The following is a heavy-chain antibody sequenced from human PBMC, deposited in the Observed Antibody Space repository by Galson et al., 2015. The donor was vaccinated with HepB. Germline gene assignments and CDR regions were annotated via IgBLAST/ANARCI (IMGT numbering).Heavy chain of an antibody. CDR1: GGTFSSYD. CDR2: IVPIFDTP. V-gene: IGHV1-69*13. CDR3: ARGAVRSDYMDV. J-gene: IGHJ6*03. Sequence: SVKVSCKASGGTFSSYDIFWVRQAPGQGLEWMGGIVPIFDTPHYAQKFQGRVTITADESTSTVYMELSSLISEDTAVYYCARGAVRSDYMDVWGKGTTVTVSS. D-gene: IGHD6-25*01.